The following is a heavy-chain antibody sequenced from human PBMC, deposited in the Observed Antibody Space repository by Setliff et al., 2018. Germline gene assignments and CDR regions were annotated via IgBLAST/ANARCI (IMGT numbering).Heavy chain of an antibody. CDR1: GFTFSSYA. D-gene: IGHD4-17*01. CDR3: ARMGDYDPYYFDS. CDR2: ISGSGVST. Sequence: PGGSLRLSCAASGFTFSSYAMSWVRQAPGKGLEWVSGISGSGVSTYYAESVKGRFTISRDNSKNTLYLQMNSLRAEDTAVYYCARMGDYDPYYFDSWGQGTLVTVSS. J-gene: IGHJ4*01. V-gene: IGHV3-23*01.